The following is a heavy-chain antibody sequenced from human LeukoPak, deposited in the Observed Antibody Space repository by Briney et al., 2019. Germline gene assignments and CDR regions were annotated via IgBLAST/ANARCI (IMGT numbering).Heavy chain of an antibody. CDR2: IITSGGST. Sequence: GGSLRLSCAASGFTFSSHAMSWARQAPGKGLEWVSSIITSGGSTYNADSVRGRFTISRDNSKNTLYLQLNSLRAEDTAVYYCAKDRYGDYAFDYWGQGTLVTVSS. D-gene: IGHD4-17*01. J-gene: IGHJ4*02. CDR1: GFTFSSHA. V-gene: IGHV3-23*01. CDR3: AKDRYGDYAFDY.